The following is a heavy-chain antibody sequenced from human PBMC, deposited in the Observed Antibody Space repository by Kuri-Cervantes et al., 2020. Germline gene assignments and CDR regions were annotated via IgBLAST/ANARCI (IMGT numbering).Heavy chain of an antibody. V-gene: IGHV4-4*02. J-gene: IGHJ6*02. CDR2: IFHSGIT. D-gene: IGHD5-18*01. Sequence: SETLSLTCAVSGGSINKSNWWSWVRQPPGKGLEWIGEIFHSGITTYSPSLKSRVTISVDTSKNQFSLKLSSVTAADTAVYYCARARGYRNYGMDVWGQGTTVTVSS. CDR3: ARARGYRNYGMDV. CDR1: GGSINKSNW.